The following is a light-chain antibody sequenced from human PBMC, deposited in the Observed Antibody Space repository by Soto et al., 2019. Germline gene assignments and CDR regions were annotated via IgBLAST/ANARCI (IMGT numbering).Light chain of an antibody. J-gene: IGKJ4*01. Sequence: DIVMTQSPDSLAVSLGERATINCKSSQSVLYNSDNKNYLAWYQQKAGQPPKLLIYWASTRDSGVPDRFSGSGSEAAFTLTINNPQAEDVAVCYCQQYYTTLSFGGGTKVEIK. CDR3: QQYYTTLS. CDR2: WAS. CDR1: QSVLYNSDNKNY. V-gene: IGKV4-1*01.